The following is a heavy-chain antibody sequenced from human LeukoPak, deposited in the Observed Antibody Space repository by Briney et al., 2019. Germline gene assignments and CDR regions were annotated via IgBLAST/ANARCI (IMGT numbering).Heavy chain of an antibody. CDR2: ISSSSSYI. J-gene: IGHJ4*02. CDR1: GFTFSSYS. D-gene: IGHD3-10*01. V-gene: IGHV3-21*01. CDR3: ARSPRSMVRGVITHDY. Sequence: GGSLRLSCAASGFTFSSYSMNWVRQAPGKGLEWVSSISSSSSYIYYADSVKGRFTISRDNAKNSLHLQMNSLRAEDTAVYYCARSPRSMVRGVITHDYWGQGTLVTVSS.